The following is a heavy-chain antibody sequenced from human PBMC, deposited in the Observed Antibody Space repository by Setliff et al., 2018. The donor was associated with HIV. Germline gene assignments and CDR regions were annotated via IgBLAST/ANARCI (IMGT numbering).Heavy chain of an antibody. V-gene: IGHV3-15*07. Sequence: GSLRLSCAASGFTFNKAWMNWVRQAPGKAPEWVGRVKSDRDGGTVDYAAPVKGRFIMSRDDSKNSLYLQMNSLKTEDTAVYYCTRHVDSGTYMDVWGRGTTVTVSS. CDR2: VKSDRDGGTV. D-gene: IGHD5-18*01. J-gene: IGHJ6*03. CDR3: TRHVDSGTYMDV. CDR1: GFTFNKAW.